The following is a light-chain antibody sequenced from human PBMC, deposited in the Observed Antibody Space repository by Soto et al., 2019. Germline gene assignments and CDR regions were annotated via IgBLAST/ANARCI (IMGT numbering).Light chain of an antibody. CDR1: QSISSY. Sequence: DIQMTRSPSSLSASVGDRVTITCGASQSISSYLNWYQQKPGKAPKLLIYAASSLQSGVPSRFSGSGSGTDFTLTISCLQSEDFATYYCQQYYSFPWTFGQGTKVDIK. CDR2: AAS. CDR3: QQYYSFPWT. J-gene: IGKJ1*01. V-gene: IGKV1-39*01.